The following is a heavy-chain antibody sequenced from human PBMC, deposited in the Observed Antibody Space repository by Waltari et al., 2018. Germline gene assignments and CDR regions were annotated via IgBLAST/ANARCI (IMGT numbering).Heavy chain of an antibody. J-gene: IGHJ4*02. V-gene: IGHV5-51*01. CDR1: GYSFNNYW. Sequence: QLVQSGTEVKNPGESLMISCTTSGYSFNNYWIGWGRQMPGKGLEWMGIVRPDNSDTRYSPSFRGQVTISADKSISIAYLQWSSLKASDTAIYYCARHTEDDNGDDWGQGTLVTVSS. CDR3: ARHTEDDNGDD. D-gene: IGHD1-1*01. CDR2: VRPDNSDT.